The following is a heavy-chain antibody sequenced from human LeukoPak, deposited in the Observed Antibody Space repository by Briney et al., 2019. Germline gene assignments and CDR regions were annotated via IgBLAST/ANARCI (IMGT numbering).Heavy chain of an antibody. CDR3: SKGETDTGTLTHVY. V-gene: IGHV3-23*01. CDR1: GFTFNNYA. J-gene: IGHJ4*02. Sequence: PGGSLRLSCAASGFTFNNYAMSWVRQAPGKGLEWVSAISGSGTTTHYADSVKGRFTVSRDNSKNTVFLQMHSLGAEDTAVYYCSKGETDTGTLTHVYWGPGTLVTVSS. CDR2: ISGSGTTT. D-gene: IGHD1-7*01.